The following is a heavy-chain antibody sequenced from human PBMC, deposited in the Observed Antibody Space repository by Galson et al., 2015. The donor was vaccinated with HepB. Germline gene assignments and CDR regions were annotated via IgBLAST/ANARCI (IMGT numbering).Heavy chain of an antibody. J-gene: IGHJ6*02. V-gene: IGHV1-2*02. Sequence: SVKVSCKASGYTFTGYYMHWVRQAPGQGLEWMGWINPNSGGTNYAQKFQGRVTMTRDTSISTAYMELSRLRSDDTAVYYCARGGKLRFLEWLLSNYYYYGMDVWGQGTTVTASS. CDR1: GYTFTGYY. D-gene: IGHD3-3*01. CDR2: INPNSGGT. CDR3: ARGGKLRFLEWLLSNYYYYGMDV.